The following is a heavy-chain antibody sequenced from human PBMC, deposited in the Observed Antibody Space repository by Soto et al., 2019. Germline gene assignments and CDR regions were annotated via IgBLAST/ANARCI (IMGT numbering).Heavy chain of an antibody. CDR1: GFTFSSYA. J-gene: IGHJ4*02. D-gene: IGHD5-12*01. CDR3: ARDRHLVATIGPWDY. Sequence: QVQLVESGGGVVQPGRSLRLSCAASGFTFSSYAMHWVRQAPGKGLEWVAVISYDGSNKYYADSVKGRFTISRDNSKNTRYLQMNSLRAEDTAVYYCARDRHLVATIGPWDYWGQGTLVTVSS. CDR2: ISYDGSNK. V-gene: IGHV3-30-3*01.